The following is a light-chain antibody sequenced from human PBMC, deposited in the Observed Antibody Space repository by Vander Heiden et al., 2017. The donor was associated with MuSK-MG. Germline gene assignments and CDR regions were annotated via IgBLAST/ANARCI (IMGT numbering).Light chain of an antibody. CDR1: SSNIGSNT. J-gene: IGLJ3*02. V-gene: IGLV1-44*01. Sequence: QSVLTQPPAASGTPGQRVTSSCSGSSSNIGSNTVNWYQQLPGTAPKLLIYNNNQRPSGVPDRFSGSKSGTSASLAISGLQAEDEADYYCAAWVDSRNGWVFGGGTKLTVL. CDR3: AAWVDSRNGWV. CDR2: NNN.